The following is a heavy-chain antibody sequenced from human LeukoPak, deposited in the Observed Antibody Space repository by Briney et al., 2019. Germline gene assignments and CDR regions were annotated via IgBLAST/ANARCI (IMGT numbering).Heavy chain of an antibody. J-gene: IGHJ4*02. Sequence: ASVKVSCKVSGYTLTELSMHWVRQAPGKGLEWMGGFDPEDGETIYAQKFQGRVTMTEDTSTVTAYMELSSLRSEDTAVYYCATVGGYPYYFDYWGQGTLVTVSS. CDR3: ATVGGYPYYFDY. CDR1: GYTLTELS. D-gene: IGHD5-12*01. V-gene: IGHV1-24*01. CDR2: FDPEDGET.